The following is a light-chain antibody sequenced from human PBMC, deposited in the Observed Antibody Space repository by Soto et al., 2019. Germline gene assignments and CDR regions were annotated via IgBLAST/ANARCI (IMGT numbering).Light chain of an antibody. CDR1: QSVSTSL. J-gene: IGKJ2*01. CDR2: GAF. V-gene: IGKV3-20*01. Sequence: EIVLTQSPGTRSLSPGERATLSCRASQSVSTSLLAWYQQKPGQAPRLLIYGAFHRATGIPDRFSGSGSGTDFTLTISRLEPEDFAVYYCQQYGDSPSYTFGQGTKLEIK. CDR3: QQYGDSPSYT.